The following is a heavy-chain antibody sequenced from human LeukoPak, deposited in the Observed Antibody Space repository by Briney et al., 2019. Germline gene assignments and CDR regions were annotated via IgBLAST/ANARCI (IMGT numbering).Heavy chain of an antibody. V-gene: IGHV3-23*01. Sequence: GGSLRLSYAASGFTFSSNWMNWVRQSPGKGLEWLSTINGGGNTTFYADSVKGRFTISRDNSKNTLYLHMDSLRPDDTAIYYCTKELHVAVAVADYYYFYMDVWGRGTAVTVSS. D-gene: IGHD6-19*01. CDR1: GFTFSSNW. J-gene: IGHJ6*03. CDR2: INGGGNTT. CDR3: TKELHVAVAVADYYYFYMDV.